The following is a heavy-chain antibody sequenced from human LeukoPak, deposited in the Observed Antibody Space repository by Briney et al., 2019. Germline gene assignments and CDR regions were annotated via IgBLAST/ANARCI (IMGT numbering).Heavy chain of an antibody. D-gene: IGHD3-10*01. CDR2: IWYDGSHK. CDR1: GFTFSSYG. V-gene: IGHV3-33*01. CDR3: ARFFRFGELRAPDV. Sequence: PGRSLRLSCAASGFTFSSYGMHWVRQAPGKGLEWVADIWYDGSHKYYADSVKGRFTISRDNSKNTLHLQMNSLRAEDTAVYYCARFFRFGELRAPDVWGQGTTVTVSS. J-gene: IGHJ6*02.